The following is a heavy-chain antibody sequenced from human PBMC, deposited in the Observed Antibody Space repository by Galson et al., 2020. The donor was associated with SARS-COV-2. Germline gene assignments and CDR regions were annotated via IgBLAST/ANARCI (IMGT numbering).Heavy chain of an antibody. CDR3: AKVATLGLLWFGELLYSAFDI. CDR2: ISYDGSNK. CDR1: GFTISSYG. J-gene: IGHJ3*02. D-gene: IGHD3-10*01. V-gene: IGHV3-30*18. Sequence: GGSLRLSCAASGFTISSYGMHWVRQAPGKGLEWVADISYDGSNKYYADPVKGRFTITRDNSKNTLYLQMNSLRAEDTAVYYCAKVATLGLLWFGELLYSAFDIWGQGTMVTVSS.